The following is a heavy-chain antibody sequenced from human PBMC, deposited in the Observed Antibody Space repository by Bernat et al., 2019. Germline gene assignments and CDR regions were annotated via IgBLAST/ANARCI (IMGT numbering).Heavy chain of an antibody. D-gene: IGHD2-15*01. CDR3: ARESRPYCSGGSCYSSFVY. CDR2: ISYDGSNK. V-gene: IGHV3-30-3*01. J-gene: IGHJ4*02. CDR1: GFTFSSYA. Sequence: QVQLVESGGGVVQPGRSLRLSCAASGFTFSSYAMHWVRQAPGKGLGRVAVISYDGSNKYYADSVKGRFTISRDNSKNTLYLQMHSMRAEDTAVYYFARESRPYCSGGSCYSSFVYWGQGTLVTVYS.